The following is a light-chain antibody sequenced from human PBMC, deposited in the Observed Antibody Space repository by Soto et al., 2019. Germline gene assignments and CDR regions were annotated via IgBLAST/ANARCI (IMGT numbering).Light chain of an antibody. CDR3: QQYGSSPLIT. CDR1: QSVSSSY. J-gene: IGKJ5*01. CDR2: GAS. Sequence: EIVLTQSPGTLSLSPGERATLSCRASQSVSSSYLAWYQQKPGQAPRLLIYGASSRATGIPDRFSGSGSGTAFTLTISRLEPEDFAVYYCQQYGSSPLITFGQGTRLETK. V-gene: IGKV3-20*01.